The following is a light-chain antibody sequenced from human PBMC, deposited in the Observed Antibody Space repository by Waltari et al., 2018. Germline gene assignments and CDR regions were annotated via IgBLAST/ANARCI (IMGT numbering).Light chain of an antibody. CDR3: SSYTSSSTPGYV. J-gene: IGLJ1*01. CDR1: SSDGGGYNY. CDR2: EVS. V-gene: IGLV2-14*01. Sequence: QSALTQPASVSGSPGQSITISCTGTSSDGGGYNYVSWYQQHPGKAPKLMIYEVSNRPSGVSNRFSGSKSGNTASLTISGLQAEDEADYYCSSYTSSSTPGYVFGTGTKVTVL.